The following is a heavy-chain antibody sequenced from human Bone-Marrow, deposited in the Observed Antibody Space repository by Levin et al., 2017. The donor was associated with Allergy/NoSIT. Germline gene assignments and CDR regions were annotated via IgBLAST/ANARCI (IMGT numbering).Heavy chain of an antibody. V-gene: IGHV3-30*18. Sequence: PGGSLRLSCAASGFTFSSYGMHWVRQAPGKGLEWVAVISYDGSNKYYADSVKGRFTISRDNSKNTLYLQMNSLRAEDTAVYYCAKTIHIAVAGYFDYWGQGTLVTVSS. D-gene: IGHD6-19*01. CDR3: AKTIHIAVAGYFDY. CDR2: ISYDGSNK. CDR1: GFTFSSYG. J-gene: IGHJ4*02.